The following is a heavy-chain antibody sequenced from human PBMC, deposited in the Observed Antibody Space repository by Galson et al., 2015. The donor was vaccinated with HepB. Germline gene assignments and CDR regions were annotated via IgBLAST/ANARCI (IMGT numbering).Heavy chain of an antibody. J-gene: IGHJ4*02. V-gene: IGHV3-11*01. D-gene: IGHD1-26*01. Sequence: SLRLSCAASGFTFNDYYMSWVRQAPGKGLEWVSYISDSGTTIYYADSVKGRFTISRDNAKNSLYLQMNSLRAEDTAVYYCARGNSGSYSPHFDNWGQGTLVTVSS. CDR3: ARGNSGSYSPHFDN. CDR1: GFTFNDYY. CDR2: ISDSGTTI.